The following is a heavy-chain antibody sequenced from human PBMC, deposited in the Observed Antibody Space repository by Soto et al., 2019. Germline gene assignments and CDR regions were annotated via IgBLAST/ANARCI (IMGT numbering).Heavy chain of an antibody. Sequence: ASVKVSCNASGYTFISYYMDWVRHAPGQGLEWMGIINPSCGSTSYAQKFQGRVTMTRDTSTRTVYMELSSLRSEDTAVYYCATAMGMVYYYGMDVWGQGTTVPVSS. CDR3: ATAMGMVYYYGMDV. V-gene: IGHV1-46*01. J-gene: IGHJ6*01. D-gene: IGHD7-27*01. CDR1: GYTFISYY. CDR2: INPSCGST.